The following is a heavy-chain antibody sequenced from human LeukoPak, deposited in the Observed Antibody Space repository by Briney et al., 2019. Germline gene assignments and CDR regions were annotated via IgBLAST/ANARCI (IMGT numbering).Heavy chain of an antibody. CDR2: IKQDGSGK. V-gene: IGHV3-7*01. D-gene: IGHD2-2*03. CDR1: GFTFSSYW. CDR3: ASGGYCSSTSCYAVDY. J-gene: IGHJ4*02. Sequence: GGSLRLSCAASGFTFSSYWMSWVRQAPGKGLEWVANIKQDGSGKYYVDSVKGRFTISRDNAKNSLYLQMNSLRAEDTAVYYCASGGYCSSTSCYAVDYWGQGTLVTVSS.